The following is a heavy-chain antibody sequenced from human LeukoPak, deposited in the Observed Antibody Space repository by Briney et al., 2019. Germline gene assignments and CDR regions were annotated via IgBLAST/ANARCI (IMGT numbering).Heavy chain of an antibody. V-gene: IGHV3-7*01. CDR3: ARGYYYDSSGSDY. CDR2: IKQDGSEK. J-gene: IGHJ4*02. D-gene: IGHD3-22*01. CDR1: GFTFSSYW. Sequence: PGGSLRLSCAASGFTFSSYWMSWVRQAPGKGLEWVANIKQDGSEKYYVDSVKGRFTISSDNAENSLYLQMNSLRAEDTAVYYCARGYYYDSSGSDYWGQGTLVTVSS.